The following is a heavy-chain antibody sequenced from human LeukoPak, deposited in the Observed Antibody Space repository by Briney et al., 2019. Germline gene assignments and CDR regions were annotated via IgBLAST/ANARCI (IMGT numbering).Heavy chain of an antibody. CDR2: IYYSGST. D-gene: IGHD2-2*02. J-gene: IGHJ4*02. CDR1: GGSISSSSYY. V-gene: IGHV4-39*01. Sequence: PSETLSLTCTVSGGSISSSSYYWGWIRQPPGKGLEWIGSIYYSGSTYYNPPLKSRVTISVDTSKNQFSLKLSSVTAADTAVYYCARHEGYCSSTSCYTAGGLGYWGQGTLVTVSS. CDR3: ARHEGYCSSTSCYTAGGLGY.